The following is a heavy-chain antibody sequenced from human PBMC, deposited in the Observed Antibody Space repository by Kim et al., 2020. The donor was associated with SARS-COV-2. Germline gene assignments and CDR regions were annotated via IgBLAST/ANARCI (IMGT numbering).Heavy chain of an antibody. D-gene: IGHD4-17*01. V-gene: IGHV3-33*01. CDR3: ARDTRPDYGDSYYFDY. Sequence: GGSLRLSCAASGFTFTTYGIHWVRQAPGKGLDWVAVISHDGTDKFYSDSVKGRFTISRDNSKNTLYLQLNSLRVEDTAVYFCARDTRPDYGDSYYFDYWGQGTVVTVSS. J-gene: IGHJ4*02. CDR2: ISHDGTDK. CDR1: GFTFTTYG.